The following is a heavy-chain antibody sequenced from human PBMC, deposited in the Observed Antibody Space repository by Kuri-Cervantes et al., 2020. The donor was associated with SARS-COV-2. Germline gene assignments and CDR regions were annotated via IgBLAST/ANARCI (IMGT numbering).Heavy chain of an antibody. J-gene: IGHJ4*02. Sequence: SETLSLTCEVSGGSISSGGYSWAWIRQPPGKGLEWIGYIYQSGGTYYNPSLKSRVIISVDRSKKQFSLKLSSATAADTAIYYCVRAAAGIYYFDYWGQGTLVTVSS. CDR1: GGSISSGGYS. D-gene: IGHD6-13*01. CDR2: IYQSGGT. CDR3: VRAAAGIYYFDY. V-gene: IGHV4-30-2*01.